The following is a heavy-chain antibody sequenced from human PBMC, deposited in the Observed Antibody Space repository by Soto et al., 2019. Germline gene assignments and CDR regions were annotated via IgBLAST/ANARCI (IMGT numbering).Heavy chain of an antibody. CDR2: MYYSGTT. D-gene: IGHD1-26*01. J-gene: IGHJ5*02. CDR1: GGSIRSHGYY. V-gene: IGHV4-39*01. CDR3: ARPVYSGNFFANAARFDP. Sequence: QLRLQESGPELVKPSDTLALTCSVSGGSIRSHGYYWAWIRQPPGKGLEWIGSMYYSGTTYYNPSLKSRVTLSIDSSKNQFSLKVKSVTAADTAVYYCARPVYSGNFFANAARFDPWGQGTLVTVSS.